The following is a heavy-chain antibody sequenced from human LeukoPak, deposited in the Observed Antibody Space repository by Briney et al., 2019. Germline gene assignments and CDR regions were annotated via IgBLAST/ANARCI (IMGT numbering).Heavy chain of an antibody. CDR3: AIMHPYYDGSGYWVQ. D-gene: IGHD3-22*01. CDR1: GFTFSGYA. CDR2: ISTSGGSS. J-gene: IGHJ4*02. Sequence: GGSLRLSCAAPGFTFSGYAMGWVRQAPGKGLEWVSGISTSGGSSSYADSVKGRFTISRDNPRNTLYMQMNSLRAEDTALYYCAIMHPYYDGSGYWVQWGQGTLVTVSS. V-gene: IGHV3-23*01.